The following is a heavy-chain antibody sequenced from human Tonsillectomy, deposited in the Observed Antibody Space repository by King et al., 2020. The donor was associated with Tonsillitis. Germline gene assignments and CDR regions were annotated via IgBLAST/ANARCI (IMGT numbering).Heavy chain of an antibody. CDR3: VREKIGLASFDF. D-gene: IGHD6-19*01. V-gene: IGHV3-33*01. J-gene: IGHJ4*02. CDR2: IWYDGSNK. CDR1: GFTFSDHG. Sequence: VQLVESGGGVVQPGRSLRLSCAGSGFTFSDHGIHWVRQAPGKGLEWVAIIWYDGSNKFYAASVKGRFTLSRDNSKNTLFLQMNSLRAEDTAVYYCVREKIGLASFDFWGRGTLVTVSS.